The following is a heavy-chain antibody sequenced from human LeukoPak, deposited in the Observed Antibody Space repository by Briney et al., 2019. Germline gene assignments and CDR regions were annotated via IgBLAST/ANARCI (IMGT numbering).Heavy chain of an antibody. CDR3: AIDLDSGDTPY. V-gene: IGHV1-2*02. D-gene: IGHD3/OR15-3a*01. CDR1: GYTFTARF. Sequence: GASGTVSCKTSGYTFTARFIHWVRQAPGQGPEWMAWINPNSGGPLFAQNFQGRVTLTADTFTNTAFLELTGLTSDDTAVYYCAIDLDSGDTPYWGQGTLVTVSS. CDR2: INPNSGGP. J-gene: IGHJ4*02.